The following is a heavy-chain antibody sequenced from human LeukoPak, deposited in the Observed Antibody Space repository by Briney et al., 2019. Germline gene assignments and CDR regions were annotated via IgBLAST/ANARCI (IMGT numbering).Heavy chain of an antibody. CDR3: ARGAGSSSAYYYYYYYMDV. D-gene: IGHD6-6*01. CDR2: VNPNSGNT. CDR1: GYTFTTYD. V-gene: IGHV1-8*03. Sequence: GASVKVSCKASGYTFTTYDINWVRQATGQGPEWMGWVNPNSGNTGYAQKFQGRVSITRNTSISTAYMELSSLRSEDTAVYYCARGAGSSSAYYYYYYYMDVWGKGTTVTVSS. J-gene: IGHJ6*03.